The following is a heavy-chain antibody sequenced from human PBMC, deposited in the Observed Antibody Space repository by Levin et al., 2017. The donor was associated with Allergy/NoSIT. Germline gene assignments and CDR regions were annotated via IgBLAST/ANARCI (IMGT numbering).Heavy chain of an antibody. Sequence: GASVKVSCKASGYTFTGYYMHWVRQAPGQGLEWMGRINPNSGGTNYAQKFQGRVTMTRDTSISTAYMELSRLRSDDTAVYYCARETPGGIGEYSSSSERYYDYYMDGWGKGTTVTVSS. CDR3: ARETPGGIGEYSSSSERYYDYYMDG. D-gene: IGHD6-6*01. V-gene: IGHV1-2*06. CDR2: INPNSGGT. J-gene: IGHJ6*03. CDR1: GYTFTGYY.